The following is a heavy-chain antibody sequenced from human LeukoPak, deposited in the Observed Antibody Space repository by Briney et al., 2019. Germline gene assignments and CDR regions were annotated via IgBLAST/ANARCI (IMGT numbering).Heavy chain of an antibody. V-gene: IGHV1-2*02. CDR1: GYTFTDFH. CDR3: ARDKGDSSGYRTLYYFDY. CDR2: INPYSGGT. D-gene: IGHD3-22*01. Sequence: ASVKVSCKASGYTFTDFHIHWVRQAPGQGLEWMGWINPYSGGTNYAQKFQGRVTMTRDMSTSTVYMELSSLRSEDTAVYYCARDKGDSSGYRTLYYFDYWGQGTLVTVSS. J-gene: IGHJ4*02.